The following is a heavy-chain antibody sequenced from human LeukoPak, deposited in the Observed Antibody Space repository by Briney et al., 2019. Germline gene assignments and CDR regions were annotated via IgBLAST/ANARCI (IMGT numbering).Heavy chain of an antibody. J-gene: IGHJ4*02. D-gene: IGHD3-22*01. CDR1: GFTFSSYG. CDR3: AKDYYDSSGYPDY. V-gene: IGHV3-30*18. CDR2: ISYDGNNK. Sequence: GGSLRLSCAASGFTFSSYGMHWVRQAPGKGLEWVAVISYDGNNKYHVDSVKGRFTISRDNSKNTLYLQMNSLRAEDTAVYYCAKDYYDSSGYPDYWGQGTLVTVSS.